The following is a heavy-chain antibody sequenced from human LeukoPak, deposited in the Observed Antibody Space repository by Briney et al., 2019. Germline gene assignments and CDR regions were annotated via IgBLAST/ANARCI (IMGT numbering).Heavy chain of an antibody. Sequence: SETLSLTCTVSGGSISTYYWNWIRQPPGKGLEWIGYIYHSGSTNYNPSLQSRVTISVDTSKNQFSLNLNSVTAADTAVYYCARGGAARLHFQNWGQGTPVTVSS. CDR1: GGSISTYY. J-gene: IGHJ1*01. CDR3: ARGGAARLHFQN. CDR2: IYHSGST. D-gene: IGHD6-6*01. V-gene: IGHV4-59*01.